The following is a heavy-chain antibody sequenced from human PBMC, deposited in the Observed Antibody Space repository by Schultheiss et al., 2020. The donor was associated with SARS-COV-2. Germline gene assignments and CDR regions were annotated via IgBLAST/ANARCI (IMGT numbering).Heavy chain of an antibody. CDR1: GGSISSSSYY. J-gene: IGHJ3*02. CDR3: ARDRQGSSIEQWLVPGDRAFDI. D-gene: IGHD6-19*01. Sequence: GSLRLSCTVSGGSISSSSYYWGWIRQPPGKGLEWIGSIYTSGSTNYNPSLKSRVTISVDTSKNQFSLKLTSVTAADTAVYYCARDRQGSSIEQWLVPGDRAFDIWGQGTMVTDSS. V-gene: IGHV4-39*02. CDR2: IYTSGST.